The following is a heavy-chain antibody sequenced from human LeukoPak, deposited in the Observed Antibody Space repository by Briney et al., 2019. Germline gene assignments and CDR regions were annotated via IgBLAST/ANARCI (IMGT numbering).Heavy chain of an antibody. CDR2: IIPILGIA. V-gene: IGHV1-69*04. J-gene: IGHJ6*02. Sequence: SVKVSCKASGGTFSSYAISWVRQAPGQGLEWMGRIIPILGIANYAQKFQGRVTMTRNTSISTAYMELSSLRSEDTAVYYCARCSSTSCYYYGMDVWGQGTTVTVSS. D-gene: IGHD2-2*01. CDR3: ARCSSTSCYYYGMDV. CDR1: GGTFSSYA.